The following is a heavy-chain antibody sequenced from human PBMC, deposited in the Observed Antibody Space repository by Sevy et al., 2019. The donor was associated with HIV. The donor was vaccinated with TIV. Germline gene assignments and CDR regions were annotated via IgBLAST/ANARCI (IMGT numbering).Heavy chain of an antibody. D-gene: IGHD4-17*01. CDR3: ARNYGDYPDYYFDS. V-gene: IGHV7-4-1*02. Sequence: ASVKVSCKASGYTFTSFGMNWLRQAPGQGLEWMGWINTKIANPIYAQGFTGRFVFSLDTSVSTAYLQISSLKTEDTAVYFCARNYGDYPDYYFDSWGQGTLVTVSS. J-gene: IGHJ4*02. CDR2: INTKIANP. CDR1: GYTFTSFG.